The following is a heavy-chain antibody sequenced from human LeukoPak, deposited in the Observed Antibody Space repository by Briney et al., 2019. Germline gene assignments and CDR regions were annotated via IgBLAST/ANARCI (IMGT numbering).Heavy chain of an antibody. D-gene: IGHD5-18*01. CDR1: GGSISSAGYS. CDR3: ARDRYTYGEHDAFDI. Sequence: SETLSLTCGVSGGSISSAGYSWSWIRQPPGKGLEWIGFLYYTGSTYYNPSLKTRVIISVDTSKNQFSLKLNSMTAADTAVYYCARDRYTYGEHDAFDIWGQGTMVTVSS. J-gene: IGHJ3*02. V-gene: IGHV4-30-4*07. CDR2: LYYTGST.